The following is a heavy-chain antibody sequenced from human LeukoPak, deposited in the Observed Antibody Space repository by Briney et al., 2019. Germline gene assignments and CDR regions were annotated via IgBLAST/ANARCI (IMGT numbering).Heavy chain of an antibody. CDR3: ARSLSGYDPLSAF. D-gene: IGHD5-12*01. J-gene: IGHJ4*01. CDR1: GFTFTSYS. V-gene: IGHV3-48*01. Sequence: GSLRLSCEVSGFTFTSYSMTWVRQVPGKGLEWIAYITATSNTFYYADSVKGRFTISRDNARNSLFLQMHSLTVEDTAVYYCARSLSGYDPLSAFWGHGTLVTVS. CDR2: ITATSNTF.